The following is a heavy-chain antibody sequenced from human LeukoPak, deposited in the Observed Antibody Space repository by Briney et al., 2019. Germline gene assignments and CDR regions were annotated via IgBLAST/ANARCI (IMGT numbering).Heavy chain of an antibody. V-gene: IGHV4-30-2*01. Sequence: SQTLSLTCAVSGGSISSGGYSWSWIRQPPGKGLEWIGYIYHSGSTYYSPSLKSRVTISVDRSKNQFSLKLSSVTAADTAVYYCARGSYYDSSGTFTDAFDIWGQGTMVTVSS. J-gene: IGHJ3*02. CDR2: IYHSGST. CDR3: ARGSYYDSSGTFTDAFDI. CDR1: GGSISSGGYS. D-gene: IGHD3-22*01.